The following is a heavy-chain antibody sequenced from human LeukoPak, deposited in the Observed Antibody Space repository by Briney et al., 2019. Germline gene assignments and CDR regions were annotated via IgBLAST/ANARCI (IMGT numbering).Heavy chain of an antibody. CDR1: GFTFSSYS. V-gene: IGHV3-21*01. Sequence: GGSLRLSCAASGFTFSSYSMNWVRQAPGKGLEWVSSISSSSSYIYYADSVKGRFTISRDNAKNSLYLQMNSLRAEDTAVYHCARVKAVAGTGFDYWGQGTLVTVSS. J-gene: IGHJ4*02. CDR2: ISSSSSYI. D-gene: IGHD6-19*01. CDR3: ARVKAVAGTGFDY.